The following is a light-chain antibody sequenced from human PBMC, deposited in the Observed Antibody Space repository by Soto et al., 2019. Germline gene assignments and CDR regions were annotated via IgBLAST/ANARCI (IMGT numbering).Light chain of an antibody. CDR2: KTS. V-gene: IGKV1-5*03. CDR1: QRLTMW. Sequence: DIHMTQSPSTLSASVGDRVTITCRASQRLTMWLAWYQQKPGKAPNLLIYKTSSLESRGPSRFSGSGSGTEFSLTFSSLQPADFEAYDGQHWTDYSWTCGQGTKVEVK. J-gene: IGKJ1*01. CDR3: QHWTDYSWT.